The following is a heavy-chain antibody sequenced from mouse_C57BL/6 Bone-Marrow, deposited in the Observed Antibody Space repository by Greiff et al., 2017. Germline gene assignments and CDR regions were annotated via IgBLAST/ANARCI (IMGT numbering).Heavy chain of an antibody. D-gene: IGHD2-3*01. CDR3: AKNRDGYKDAMDC. V-gene: IGHV2-5*01. CDR1: GFSLTSYC. CDR2: IWQGGST. J-gene: IGHJ4*01. Sequence: QVQLQQSGPGLVQPSPSLSITCTVSGFSLTSYCVHWVRQSPGKGLEWLGVIWQGGSTDYNTAFMYRQSITKDNYKSQVFFKMNSLQADDTAIYYCAKNRDGYKDAMDCWGQGTSVTVSS.